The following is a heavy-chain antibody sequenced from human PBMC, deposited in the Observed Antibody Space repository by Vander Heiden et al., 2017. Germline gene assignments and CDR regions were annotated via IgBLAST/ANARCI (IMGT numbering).Heavy chain of an antibody. V-gene: IGHV3-48*01. CDR2: ISTSSSTI. Sequence: EVQLVESGGGLVQPGGSLRPSGAASGFTFSRYSINWVPQAPGKGLEWVSYISTSSSTIYYADSVKGRFTISRDNAKNSLYLQMNSLRAEDTAVYYCARDMLGEVYFDYWGQGILVTVSS. J-gene: IGHJ4*02. D-gene: IGHD3-10*02. CDR3: ARDMLGEVYFDY. CDR1: GFTFSRYS.